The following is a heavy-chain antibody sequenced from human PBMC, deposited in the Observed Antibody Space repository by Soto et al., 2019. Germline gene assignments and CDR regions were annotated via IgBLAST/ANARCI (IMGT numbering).Heavy chain of an antibody. V-gene: IGHV4-34*01. CDR3: ARGRRYCSSTSCNIPIDY. Sequence: PSETLSLTCAVYGGSFSGYYWSWIRQPPGKGLEWIGEINHSGSTNYNPSLKSRVTISVDTSKNQFSLKLSSVTAADTAVYYCARGRRYCSSTSCNIPIDYWGQGTLVTVSS. CDR1: GGSFSGYY. J-gene: IGHJ4*02. D-gene: IGHD2-2*01. CDR2: INHSGST.